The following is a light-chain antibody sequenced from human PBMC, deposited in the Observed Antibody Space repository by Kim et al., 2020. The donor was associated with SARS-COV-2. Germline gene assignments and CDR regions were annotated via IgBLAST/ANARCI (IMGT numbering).Light chain of an antibody. CDR2: DTS. V-gene: IGKV3-15*01. J-gene: IGKJ4*01. Sequence: SPGEGATLSCRASQSISSNLAWYQQKPGQAPRLLIYDTSTRATGIPARFSGSGSGTEFTLTISSLQSEDFAVYYCQQYKNWPPLTFGGGTKVDIK. CDR1: QSISSN. CDR3: QQYKNWPPLT.